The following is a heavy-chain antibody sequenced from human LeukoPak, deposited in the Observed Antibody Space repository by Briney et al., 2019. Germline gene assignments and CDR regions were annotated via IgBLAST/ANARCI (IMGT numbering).Heavy chain of an antibody. CDR3: ARGLSAIVH. CDR1: GGSISSSSYY. D-gene: IGHD2-21*02. V-gene: IGHV4-39*07. CDR2: INRSGST. Sequence: SETLSLTCTVSGGSISSSSYYWGWIRQPPGKGLEWIGEINRSGSTNYNPSLKSRVTISVDTSKNQFSLKLNSVTAADTAVYYCARGLSAIVHWGQGTLVTVSS. J-gene: IGHJ4*02.